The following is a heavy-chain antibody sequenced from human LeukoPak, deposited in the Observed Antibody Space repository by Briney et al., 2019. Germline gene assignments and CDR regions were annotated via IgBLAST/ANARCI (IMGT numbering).Heavy chain of an antibody. V-gene: IGHV3-23*01. D-gene: IGHD1-26*01. Sequence: GGSLRLSCAASGFTFSSYAMSWVRQAPGKGLEWVSAISGSGGRIYYGASVKGRFTISRDNSKNTLYLQMNSLRAEDTAVYYCARGLLGATFIDYWGQGTLVTVSS. CDR3: ARGLLGATFIDY. CDR2: ISGSGGRI. CDR1: GFTFSSYA. J-gene: IGHJ4*02.